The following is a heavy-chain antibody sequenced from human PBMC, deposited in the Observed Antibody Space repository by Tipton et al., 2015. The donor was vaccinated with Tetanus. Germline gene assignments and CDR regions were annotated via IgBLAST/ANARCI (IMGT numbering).Heavy chain of an antibody. CDR3: ARYGMGYCSGGNCHSDVFDI. Sequence: TLSLTCTVSGGSISTYYWSWIRQPPGMGLEWIGHIHSSGTTHYNPSLKSRVSISLDTPKRRFSLRLDSVTAADSAVYHCARYGMGYCSGGNCHSDVFDIWGLGTVVTVSS. CDR2: IHSSGTT. D-gene: IGHD2-15*01. J-gene: IGHJ3*02. CDR1: GGSISTYY. V-gene: IGHV4-59*01.